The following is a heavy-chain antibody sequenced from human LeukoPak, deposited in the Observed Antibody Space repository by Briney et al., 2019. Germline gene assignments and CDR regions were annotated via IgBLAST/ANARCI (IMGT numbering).Heavy chain of an antibody. CDR2: INHSGST. J-gene: IGHJ4*02. Sequence: GSLRLPCAASGFTFSSYEMNWVRQAPGKGLEWIGEINHSGSTNYNPSLKSRVTISVDTSKNQFSLKLSSVTAADTAVYYCARRSYDYVWGSYRYTEQYYFDYWGQGTLVTVSS. D-gene: IGHD3-16*02. V-gene: IGHV4-34*01. CDR3: ARRSYDYVWGSYRYTEQYYFDY. CDR1: GFTFSSYE.